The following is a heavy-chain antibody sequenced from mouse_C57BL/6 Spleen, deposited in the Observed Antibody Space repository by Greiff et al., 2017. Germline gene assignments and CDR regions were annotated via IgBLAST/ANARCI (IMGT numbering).Heavy chain of an antibody. D-gene: IGHD1-1*01. J-gene: IGHJ4*01. Sequence: ESGPGLVKPSQSLSLTCSVTGYSITSGYYWNWIRQFPGNKLEWMGYISYDGSNNYNSSLKNRISITRDTSKNQFFLKLNSVTTEDTATYYCARGYGSSYDSAMDYCGQETSVTVSS. V-gene: IGHV3-6*01. CDR1: GYSITSGYY. CDR3: ARGYGSSYDSAMDY. CDR2: ISYDGSN.